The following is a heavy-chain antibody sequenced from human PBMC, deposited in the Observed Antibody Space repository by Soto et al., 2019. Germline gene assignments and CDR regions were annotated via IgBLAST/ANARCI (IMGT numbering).Heavy chain of an antibody. J-gene: IGHJ6*02. D-gene: IGHD3-3*01. Sequence: ASVKVSCKASGYTFTSYAIHWVRQAPGQGLEWKGWINAGNGNTKYSQKFQGRLTITRDTSASTAYMELSSLRSEDTAVYYCASPYDFWSGPQTYNMDVWGQGTTVTVSS. CDR2: INAGNGNT. CDR1: GYTFTSYA. V-gene: IGHV1-3*01. CDR3: ASPYDFWSGPQTYNMDV.